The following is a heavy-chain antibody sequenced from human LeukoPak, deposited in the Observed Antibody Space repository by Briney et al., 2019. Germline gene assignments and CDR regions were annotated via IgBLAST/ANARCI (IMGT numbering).Heavy chain of an antibody. V-gene: IGHV5-51*01. CDR2: IYPGDSDT. CDR1: GYSFTSYW. D-gene: IGHD2-21*02. CDR3: VRFSPYCGGDCYAYYGMDV. Sequence: GESLKISCKGSGYSFTSYWIGWVRQMPGKGLEWMGIIYPGDSDTRYSPSFQGQVTISADKSISTAYLQWSSLKASDTAMYYCVRFSPYCGGDCYAYYGMDVWGQGTTVTVSS. J-gene: IGHJ6*02.